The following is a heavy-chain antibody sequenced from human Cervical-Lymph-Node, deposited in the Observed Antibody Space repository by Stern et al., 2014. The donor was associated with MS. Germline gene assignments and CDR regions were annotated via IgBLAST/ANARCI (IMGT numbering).Heavy chain of an antibody. CDR2: ISNTGSDI. CDR1: GFTLSAYT. J-gene: IGHJ4*02. CDR3: ARDLTVTTWVWDY. Sequence: EVQLVESGGGLVKPGGSLRLSCAASGFTLSAYTMPWVRLAPGKGMEYVSSISNTGSDIYYADSVKGRFTTSRDNANNSLYLQLNSLRAEDTAIYYCARDLTVTTWVWDYWGQGTLVTVSS. V-gene: IGHV3-21*01. D-gene: IGHD4-17*01.